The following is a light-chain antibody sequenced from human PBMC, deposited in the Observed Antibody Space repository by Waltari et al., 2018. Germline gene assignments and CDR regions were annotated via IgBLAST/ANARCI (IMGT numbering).Light chain of an antibody. Sequence: QSALTQPASVSGSPGQSILIPCAGPSSDGGKYNLSAWYQQHEGEAPKLMIYEVPKRPSGVSNRFSGSKSGNTASLTISGLQAEDEADYYCCSYASGSTFVFGGGTKLTVL. J-gene: IGLJ2*01. V-gene: IGLV2-23*02. CDR3: CSYASGSTFV. CDR2: EVP. CDR1: SSDGGKYNL.